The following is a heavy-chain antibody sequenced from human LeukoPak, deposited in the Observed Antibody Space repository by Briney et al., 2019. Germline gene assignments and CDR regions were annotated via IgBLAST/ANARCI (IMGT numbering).Heavy chain of an antibody. Sequence: PSETLSLTCAVSSGSIFSSNWWSWVRQPPGKGLEWIGQIFHSGSTSYSPSLKSRVTISVDKSKNQFSLRLTSVTAADTAVYYCARQTGSGLFILPGGQGTLVTVSS. J-gene: IGHJ4*02. V-gene: IGHV4-4*02. D-gene: IGHD3/OR15-3a*01. CDR3: ARQTGSGLFILP. CDR1: SGSIFSSNW. CDR2: IFHSGST.